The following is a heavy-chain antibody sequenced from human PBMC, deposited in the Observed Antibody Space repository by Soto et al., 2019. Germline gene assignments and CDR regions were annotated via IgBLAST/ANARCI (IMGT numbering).Heavy chain of an antibody. V-gene: IGHV4-59*01. CDR1: GGSISSYY. CDR3: ARAQYGSGSYYKVVWFDP. D-gene: IGHD3-10*01. Sequence: SETLSLTCTVSGGSISSYYWSWIRQPPGKGLEWIGYIYYSGSTNYNPSLKSRVTISVDTSKNQFSLKLSSVTAADTAVYYCARAQYGSGSYYKVVWFDPWGQGTLVTVS. CDR2: IYYSGST. J-gene: IGHJ5*02.